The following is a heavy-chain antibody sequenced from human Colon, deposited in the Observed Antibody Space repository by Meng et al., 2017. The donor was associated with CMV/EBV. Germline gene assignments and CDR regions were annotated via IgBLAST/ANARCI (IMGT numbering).Heavy chain of an antibody. CDR2: ISSSGSTI. V-gene: IGHV3-48*03. J-gene: IGHJ4*02. CDR3: VKGRAVPGTSYFDY. Sequence: GGSLRLSCAASGFTFSSYEMNWVRQAPGKGLEWVSYISSSGSTIYYADSVKGRFTISRDNSKNTVYVQMNNLRVEDTAVYYCVKGRAVPGTSYFDYWGQGTLVTVSS. D-gene: IGHD6-19*01. CDR1: GFTFSSYE.